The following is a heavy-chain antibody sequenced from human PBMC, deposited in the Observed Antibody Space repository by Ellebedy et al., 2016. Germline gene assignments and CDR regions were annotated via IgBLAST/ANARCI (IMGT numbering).Heavy chain of an antibody. CDR3: ARDSNTDYYGSSGYPGYFDL. V-gene: IGHV3-30-3*01. J-gene: IGHJ2*01. CDR1: GFTFSSYA. D-gene: IGHD3-22*01. Sequence: GESLKISXVGSGFTFSSYAMHWVRQSPGKGLEWVAVISYDGGNKYYADSVKGRVTISRDNSNNTLYVQMNSLRAEDTAVYCCARDSNTDYYGSSGYPGYFDLWGRGTLVTVSS. CDR2: ISYDGGNK.